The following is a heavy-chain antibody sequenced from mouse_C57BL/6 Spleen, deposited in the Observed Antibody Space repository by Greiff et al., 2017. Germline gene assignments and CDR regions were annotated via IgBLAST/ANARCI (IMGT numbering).Heavy chain of an antibody. Sequence: VQLKQPGAELVKPGASVKLSCKASGYTFTSYWMHWVKQRPGQGLEWIGMIHPNSGSTNYNEKFKSKATLTVDKSSSTAYMQLSSLTSEDSAVYYCARSDYYGSPWYFDVWGTGTTVTVSS. CDR3: ARSDYYGSPWYFDV. CDR1: GYTFTSYW. V-gene: IGHV1-64*01. J-gene: IGHJ1*03. D-gene: IGHD1-1*01. CDR2: IHPNSGST.